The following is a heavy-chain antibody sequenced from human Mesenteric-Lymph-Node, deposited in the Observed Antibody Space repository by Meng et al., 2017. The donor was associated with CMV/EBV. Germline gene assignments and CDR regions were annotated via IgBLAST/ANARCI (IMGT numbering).Heavy chain of an antibody. CDR2: INHSGST. Sequence: SQTLSLTCAVYGGSFSGYYWSWIRQPPGKGLEWIGEINHSGSTNYNPSLKSRVTISVDTSKNQFSLKLNSVTAADTALYYCARDQRGYCSSTSCYTDWFDPWGQGTLVTVSS. CDR3: ARDQRGYCSSTSCYTDWFDP. J-gene: IGHJ5*02. D-gene: IGHD2-2*02. CDR1: GGSFSGYY. V-gene: IGHV4-34*01.